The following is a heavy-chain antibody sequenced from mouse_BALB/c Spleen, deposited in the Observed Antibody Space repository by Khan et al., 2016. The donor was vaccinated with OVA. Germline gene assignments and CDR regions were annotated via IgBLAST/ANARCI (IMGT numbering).Heavy chain of an antibody. CDR1: GYTFTSYT. CDR2: INPSNGYT. CDR3: VRDGANYRNGGCFVY. V-gene: IGHV1-4*01. J-gene: IGHJ3*01. Sequence: VQLQQSGAELARPGASVKMSCKASGYTFTSYTIHWIKLRPGQGLEWIGYINPSNGYTNYNQKFKDKATLTADKSSTTAYMQLSSLTSDDSAIYNCVRDGANYRNGGCFVYWGQGTLVTVSA.